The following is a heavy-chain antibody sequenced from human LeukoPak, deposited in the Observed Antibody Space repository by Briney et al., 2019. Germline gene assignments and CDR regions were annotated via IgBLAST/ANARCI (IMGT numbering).Heavy chain of an antibody. V-gene: IGHV3-23*01. CDR2: FSGSGDST. CDR1: GFTFSNYA. CDR3: ASPGYSSSWALDY. Sequence: GGSLRLSCAASGFTFSNYAMSWVRQAPGKGLEWVSSFSGSGDSTNYADSVKGRFTISRDNAKNSLYLQMNSLRAEDTAVYYCASPGYSSSWALDYWGQGTLVTVSS. J-gene: IGHJ4*02. D-gene: IGHD6-13*01.